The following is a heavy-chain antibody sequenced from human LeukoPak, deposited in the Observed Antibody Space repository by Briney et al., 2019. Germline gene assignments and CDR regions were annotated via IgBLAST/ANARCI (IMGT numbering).Heavy chain of an antibody. CDR1: AFTVSSNY. CDR3: ASTTVTRPYYYYYREV. CDR2: IYSGGST. Sequence: GGSLRLSCAASAFTVSSNYMSWVRQAPGKGREWGSVIYSGGSTYYANSVKGRFTISRNNAKNTHYLQMNSMKSEHTAVYYCASTTVTRPYYYYYREVWGKGTTVTVSS. D-gene: IGHD4-17*01. J-gene: IGHJ6*03. V-gene: IGHV3-53*01.